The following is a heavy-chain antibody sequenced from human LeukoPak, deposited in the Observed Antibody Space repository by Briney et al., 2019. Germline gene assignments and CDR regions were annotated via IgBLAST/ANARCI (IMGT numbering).Heavy chain of an antibody. Sequence: AETLSLTCTVSGGSISSYYGSWIRQPPGKGLEWVGYIYYSGSTNYNPSLKSRVTISVDTSKNQFSLKLSSVTAADTAVYYCARYGEYSSRWQKFDYWGQGTLVTVSS. D-gene: IGHD6-13*01. J-gene: IGHJ4*02. CDR2: IYYSGST. V-gene: IGHV4-59*01. CDR3: ARYGEYSSRWQKFDY. CDR1: GGSISSYY.